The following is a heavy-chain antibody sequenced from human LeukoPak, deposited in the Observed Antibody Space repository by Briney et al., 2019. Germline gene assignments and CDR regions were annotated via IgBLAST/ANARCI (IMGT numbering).Heavy chain of an antibody. J-gene: IGHJ5*02. V-gene: IGHV4-4*07. CDR3: ARAGYCSGGNCYSYWFDP. CDR2: IYSSGTT. Sequence: SETLSLTCTVSGGSISSFYWSWIRQPAGKGLEWIGRIYSSGTTNYNPSLKSRVTMSVDTSKNQFSLNLSSVTAAHTAVYYCARAGYCSGGNCYSYWFDPWGQGTLVTVSS. D-gene: IGHD2-15*01. CDR1: GGSISSFY.